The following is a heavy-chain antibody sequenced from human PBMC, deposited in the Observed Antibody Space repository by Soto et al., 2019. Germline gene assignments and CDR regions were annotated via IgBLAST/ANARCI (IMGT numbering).Heavy chain of an antibody. CDR3: ARGGRGYSYGSFDY. J-gene: IGHJ4*02. CDR1: GESFSGYY. CDR2: INHSGST. Sequence: SETLSLTCAVYGESFSGYYWSWIRQPPGKGLEWIGEINHSGSTNYNPSLKSRVTISVDTSKNQFSLKLSSVTAADTAVYYCARGGRGYSYGSFDYWGQGTLVTVSS. D-gene: IGHD5-18*01. V-gene: IGHV4-34*01.